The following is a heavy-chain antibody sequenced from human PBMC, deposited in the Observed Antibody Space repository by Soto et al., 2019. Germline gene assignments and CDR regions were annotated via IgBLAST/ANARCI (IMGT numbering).Heavy chain of an antibody. D-gene: IGHD6-13*01. CDR2: IYSSGTT. J-gene: IGHJ4*02. V-gene: IGHV4-4*07. CDR1: GGSISGHY. CDR3: ARNFDIAATGTAFDS. Sequence: QVQLQESGPSLVRPSETLSLTCSVSGGSISGHYWSWIRLPAGRRLQWVGRIYSSGTTNYNPSLQSRVRMSVDTDRNSFSLRLDSVTAADTAVYYCARNFDIAATGTAFDSWGRGVLVTVSS.